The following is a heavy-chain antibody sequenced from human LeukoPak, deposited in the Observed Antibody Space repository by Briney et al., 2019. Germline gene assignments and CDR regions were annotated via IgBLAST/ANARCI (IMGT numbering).Heavy chain of an antibody. J-gene: IGHJ4*02. CDR3: ARDWRHHVDY. CDR1: GFSFSSYW. V-gene: IGHV3-74*01. D-gene: IGHD1-14*01. Sequence: PGGSLRLSCAASGFSFSSYWMHWVRQAPGKGLVWVSGINIHGTGTIYADSVKGRFTISRDNAKNTLYLQMNSLRAKDTAVYYCARDWRHHVDYWGQGILVTVSS. CDR2: INIHGTGT.